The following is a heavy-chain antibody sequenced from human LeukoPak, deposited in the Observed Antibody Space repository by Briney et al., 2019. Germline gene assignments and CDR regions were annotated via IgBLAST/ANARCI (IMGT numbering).Heavy chain of an antibody. CDR3: ARDLVSKSMIVVVSNDY. J-gene: IGHJ4*02. Sequence: GGSLRLSCAASGFTFSSYWMSWVRQAPGKGLEWVANIKQDGSEKYYVDSVKGRFTISRDNAKNSLYLQMNSLRAEDTAVYYCARDLVSKSMIVVVSNDYWGQGTLVTVSS. CDR2: IKQDGSEK. D-gene: IGHD3-22*01. CDR1: GFTFSSYW. V-gene: IGHV3-7*01.